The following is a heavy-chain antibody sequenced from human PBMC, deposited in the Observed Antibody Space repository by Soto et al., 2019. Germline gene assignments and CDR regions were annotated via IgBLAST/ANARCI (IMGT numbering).Heavy chain of an antibody. CDR3: ARDFGAGGIAAAGTDFDY. CDR1: GYTFTSYG. CDR2: ISAYNGNT. Sequence: QVQLVQSGAEVKKPGASVKVSCKASGYTFTSYGISWVRQAPGQGLEWMGWISAYNGNTNYAQKLQGRVTMTTDTPTSKAYMNRRSLRSTARAVNYCARDFGAGGIAAAGTDFDYWGQGTLVTVSS. V-gene: IGHV1-18*01. D-gene: IGHD6-13*01. J-gene: IGHJ4*02.